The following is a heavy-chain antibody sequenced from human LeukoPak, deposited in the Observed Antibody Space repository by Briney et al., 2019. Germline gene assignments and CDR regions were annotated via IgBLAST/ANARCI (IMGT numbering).Heavy chain of an antibody. CDR1: GGSISSGGYY. V-gene: IGHV4-31*03. J-gene: IGHJ4*02. D-gene: IGHD2-15*01. CDR2: IYYSGST. CDR3: AREVVSPSRIDY. Sequence: PSETLSLTCTVSGGSISSGGYYWSWIRQHPEKGLEWIGYIYYSGSTYYNPSLKSRVTISVDTSKNQFSLKLSSVTAADTAVYYCAREVVSPSRIDYWGQGTLVTVSS.